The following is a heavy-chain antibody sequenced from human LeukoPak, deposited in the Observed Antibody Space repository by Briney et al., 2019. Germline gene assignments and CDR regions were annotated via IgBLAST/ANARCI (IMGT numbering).Heavy chain of an antibody. Sequence: PGGSLRLSCAASGFTVSSSYMSWVRQAPGKGLEWVSVIYSGSSTYYADSVKGRFTISRDNSKNTLYLQMNSLRAEDTAVYYCTRDYGDYGLQYWGQGTLVTVSS. V-gene: IGHV3-53*01. CDR2: IYSGSST. CDR1: GFTVSSSY. CDR3: TRDYGDYGLQY. J-gene: IGHJ4*02. D-gene: IGHD4-17*01.